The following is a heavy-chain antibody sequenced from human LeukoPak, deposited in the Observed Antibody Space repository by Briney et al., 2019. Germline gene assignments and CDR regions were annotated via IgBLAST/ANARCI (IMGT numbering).Heavy chain of an antibody. Sequence: SVKVSCKASGGTFSSYAISWVRQAPGQGLEWMGRIIPILGIANYAQKFQGRVTITADKSTSTAYMELSSLRSEDTAVYYCAREGDYYDSSGLIDYWGQGTLVTVSS. CDR1: GGTFSSYA. CDR3: AREGDYYDSSGLIDY. J-gene: IGHJ4*02. CDR2: IIPILGIA. V-gene: IGHV1-69*04. D-gene: IGHD3-22*01.